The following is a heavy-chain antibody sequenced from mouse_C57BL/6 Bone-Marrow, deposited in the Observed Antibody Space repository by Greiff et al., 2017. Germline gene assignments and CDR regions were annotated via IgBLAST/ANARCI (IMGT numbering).Heavy chain of an antibody. Sequence: QVQLQQPGAELVKPGASVKMSCKASGYTFTSYWITWVKQRPGQGLEWIGDIYPTGGRTNYNEKFKSKATLTVDTSSNTAYMQLSSLTSEDSAVFYCARSGPQGRSFDYWGQGTTLTVSS. V-gene: IGHV1-55*01. D-gene: IGHD3-1*01. CDR1: GYTFTSYW. CDR3: ARSGPQGRSFDY. J-gene: IGHJ2*01. CDR2: IYPTGGRT.